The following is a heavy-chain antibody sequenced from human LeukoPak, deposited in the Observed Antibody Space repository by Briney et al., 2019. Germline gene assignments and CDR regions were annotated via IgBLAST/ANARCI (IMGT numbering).Heavy chain of an antibody. J-gene: IGHJ5*02. CDR1: GFTFSSYT. V-gene: IGHV3-30-3*01. CDR2: ISFDGSNK. Sequence: PGRSLRLSCAASGFTFSSYTIHWVRQPPGKGLEWVAVISFDGSNKYYADSVKGRFTISRDNSKNTLCLQMNSLRAEDTAVYYCAREELGSSLGFDPWGQGTLVTVSS. D-gene: IGHD3-16*01. CDR3: AREELGSSLGFDP.